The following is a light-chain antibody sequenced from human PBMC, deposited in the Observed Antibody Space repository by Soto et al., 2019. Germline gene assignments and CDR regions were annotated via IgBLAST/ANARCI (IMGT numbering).Light chain of an antibody. Sequence: QSVLTQPPSASGTPGKRVAISASGSTSNIGSNTVSWYQQLPGTAPRLLIYDNDERPSGVPDRFSGSKSATSASLAISGLQPEDEGDYYCATWDDSRNGYGFGPGTQVTVL. V-gene: IGLV1-44*01. CDR1: TSNIGSNT. J-gene: IGLJ1*01. CDR3: ATWDDSRNGYG. CDR2: DND.